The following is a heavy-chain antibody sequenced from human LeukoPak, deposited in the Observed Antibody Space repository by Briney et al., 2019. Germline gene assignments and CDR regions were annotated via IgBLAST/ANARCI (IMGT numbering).Heavy chain of an antibody. J-gene: IGHJ6*02. CDR1: GYTFTSYG. CDR2: ISTYNGNT. V-gene: IGHV1-18*01. CDR3: AREEVLATPYGMDV. D-gene: IGHD2-15*01. Sequence: ASVKVSCKASGYTFTSYGISWVRQAPGQGLEWMGWISTYNGNTNYAQKLQGRVTMTTDTSTSTAYMELRSLRSDDTAVYYCAREEVLATPYGMDVWGQGTTVTVSS.